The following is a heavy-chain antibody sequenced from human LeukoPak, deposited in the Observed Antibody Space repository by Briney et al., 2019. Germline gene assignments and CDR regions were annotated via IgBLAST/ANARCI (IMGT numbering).Heavy chain of an antibody. CDR3: AREGRKWELLSNWFDP. V-gene: IGHV3-30-3*01. D-gene: IGHD1-26*01. CDR1: GFTFSSYA. CDR2: ISYDGSNK. J-gene: IGHJ5*02. Sequence: GGSLRLSCAASGFTFSSYAMHWVRQAPGKGLEWVAVISYDGSNKYYADSVKGRFTISRDNSKNTLYLQMNSLRAEDTAVYYCAREGRKWELLSNWFDPWDQGTLVTVSS.